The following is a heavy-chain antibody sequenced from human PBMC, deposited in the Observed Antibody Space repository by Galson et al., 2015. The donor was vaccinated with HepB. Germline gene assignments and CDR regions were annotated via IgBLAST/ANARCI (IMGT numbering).Heavy chain of an antibody. CDR3: ARAALGWFDP. Sequence: GFTFSSYSMNWVRQAPGKGLEWVSSISSSSSYIYYADSVKGRFTISSDNVKNSLYLQMNILRAEDTAVYYCARAALGWFDPWGQGTLVTVSS. CDR2: ISSSSSYI. CDR1: GFTFSSYS. J-gene: IGHJ5*02. V-gene: IGHV3-21*04. D-gene: IGHD6-25*01.